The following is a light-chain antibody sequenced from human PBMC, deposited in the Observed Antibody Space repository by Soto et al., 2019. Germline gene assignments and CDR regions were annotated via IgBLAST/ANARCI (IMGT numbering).Light chain of an antibody. V-gene: IGLV2-23*02. CDR2: EVS. J-gene: IGLJ2*01. CDR1: SSDVGSYNL. Sequence: QSALTQPASVSGSPGQSITISCTGTSSDVGSYNLVSWYQQHPGKAPKLMIYEVSKRPSGVSNRFSGSKSGNPASLTISGRQAEDEADYYCCSYAGSSTLVFGGGTQRTVL. CDR3: CSYAGSSTLV.